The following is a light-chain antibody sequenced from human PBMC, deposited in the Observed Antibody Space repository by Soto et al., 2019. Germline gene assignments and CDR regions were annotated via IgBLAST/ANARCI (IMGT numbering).Light chain of an antibody. CDR2: GAS. J-gene: IGKJ2*01. V-gene: IGKV3-20*01. CDR1: NNISSTY. CDR3: QHYGSSMYT. Sequence: EVVLTQSPGTLSLSPGEGATLSCRASNNISSTYLAWYQQKPGQAPRLLIYGASSRATGIPDRFSGSGSGTDFTLTVSRLEPEDFAVFYCQHYGSSMYTFGQGTRLDIK.